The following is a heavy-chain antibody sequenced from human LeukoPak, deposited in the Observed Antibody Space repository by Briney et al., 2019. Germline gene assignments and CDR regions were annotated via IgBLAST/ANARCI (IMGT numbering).Heavy chain of an antibody. D-gene: IGHD6-19*01. V-gene: IGHV3-66*01. J-gene: IGHJ3*02. Sequence: GGSLRLSCAASGFTVSSNYMSWVRQAPGKGLEWVSAIYSGGSTYYADSVKGRFTISRDNSKNTLYLQMNSLRAEDTAVYYCATSGIAVAGTDDAFDIWGQGTMVTVSS. CDR1: GFTVSSNY. CDR3: ATSGIAVAGTDDAFDI. CDR2: IYSGGST.